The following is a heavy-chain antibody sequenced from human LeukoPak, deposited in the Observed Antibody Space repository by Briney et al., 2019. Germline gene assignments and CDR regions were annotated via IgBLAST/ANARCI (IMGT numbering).Heavy chain of an antibody. V-gene: IGHV2-5*01. CDR1: GFSLSTSRVA. Sequence: SGPTLVKPTQTLTLTCTFSGFSLSTSRVAVGWIRQPPGKALEWLALIYWNDDKRYSPSLKSRLTIAKDTSKNQVVFAMTNMAPVGTATYYCAHRRSYGDYDYWGQGTLVTVSS. J-gene: IGHJ4*02. CDR3: AHRRSYGDYDY. CDR2: IYWNDDK. D-gene: IGHD4-17*01.